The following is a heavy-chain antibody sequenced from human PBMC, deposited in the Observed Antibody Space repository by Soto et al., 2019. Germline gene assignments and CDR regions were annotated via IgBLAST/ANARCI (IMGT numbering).Heavy chain of an antibody. V-gene: IGHV3-30*03. CDR1: GFPFTTYG. J-gene: IGHJ4*02. CDR3: VGGQYHFYY. Sequence: QVQLVESGGGVVQPGRSLRLSCAASGFPFTTYGMHCDREGPGKGLEWVAGISYDGSNTYYGDSVKSRFTIARDHSKNTLYGHMNRLGPAGTPLYYCVGGQYHFYYRGQGTLVTVSS. D-gene: IGHD2-2*01. CDR2: ISYDGSNT.